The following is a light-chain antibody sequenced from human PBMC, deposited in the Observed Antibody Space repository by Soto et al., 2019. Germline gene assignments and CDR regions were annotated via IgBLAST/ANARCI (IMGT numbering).Light chain of an antibody. V-gene: IGKV1-39*01. CDR1: QSISSY. Sequence: KSQSPSSLSASVGDRVTITCRASQSISSYLNWYQQKPGKAPKLLIYAASSLQSGVPSRFSGSGSGTDFTLTISSLQPEDFATYYCQQSYSTLLTFGPGTKVDIK. J-gene: IGKJ3*01. CDR2: AAS. CDR3: QQSYSTLLT.